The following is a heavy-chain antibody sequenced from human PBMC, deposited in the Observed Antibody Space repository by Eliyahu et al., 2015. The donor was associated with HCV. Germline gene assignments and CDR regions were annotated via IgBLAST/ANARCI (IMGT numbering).Heavy chain of an antibody. D-gene: IGHD2-2*01. Sequence: EVQLVESGGGLVQPGXSLRLSCAASGFTFXDYAMHWVRQAPGKGLEWVSGISWNSGSIGYADSVKGRFTISRDNAKNSLYLQMNSLRAEDTALYYCAKAGISSHQLLYNWFDPWGQGTLVTVSS. CDR3: AKAGISSHQLLYNWFDP. V-gene: IGHV3-9*01. J-gene: IGHJ5*02. CDR1: GFTFXDYA. CDR2: ISWNSGSI.